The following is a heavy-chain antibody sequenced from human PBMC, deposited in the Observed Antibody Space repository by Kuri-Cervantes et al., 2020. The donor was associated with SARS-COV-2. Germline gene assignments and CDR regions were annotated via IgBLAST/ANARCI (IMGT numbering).Heavy chain of an antibody. CDR3: ARTYYYDSSGLPDAFDI. D-gene: IGHD3-22*01. V-gene: IGHV3-23*01. Sequence: ETLSLTCAASGFTFSSYAMSWVRQAPGKGLEWVSAISGSGGSTYYADSVKGRFTISRDNSKNTLYLQMNSLRAEDTAVYYCARTYYYDSSGLPDAFDIWGQGTMVTVSS. CDR2: ISGSGGST. J-gene: IGHJ3*02. CDR1: GFTFSSYA.